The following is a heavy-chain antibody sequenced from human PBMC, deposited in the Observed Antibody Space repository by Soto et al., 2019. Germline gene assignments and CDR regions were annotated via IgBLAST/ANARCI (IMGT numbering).Heavy chain of an antibody. Sequence: PSETLSLTCTLAGGSISSVSYYENGIRQHPGKGLEGSGNIYYSGTTYYKPYLKSRVTMSVDTSKNQFSLRLSSVPAADTAVYYCARDKDTATSYSSGLEVSGQGTTVPVS. CDR3: ARDKDTATSYSSGLEV. CDR2: IYYSGTT. CDR1: GGSISSVSYY. V-gene: IGHV4-31*03. J-gene: IGHJ6*02. D-gene: IGHD5-18*01.